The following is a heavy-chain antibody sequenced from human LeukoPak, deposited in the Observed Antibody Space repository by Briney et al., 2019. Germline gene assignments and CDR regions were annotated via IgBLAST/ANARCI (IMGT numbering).Heavy chain of an antibody. CDR1: GGSISSYY. J-gene: IGHJ4*02. CDR2: IYYSGST. CDR3: AREGDYGSGSYYNPEPTFDY. D-gene: IGHD3-10*01. V-gene: IGHV4-59*12. Sequence: SETPSLTCTVSGGSISSYYWSWIRQPPGKGLEWIGYIYYSGSTNYNPSLKSRVTISVGTTKNQFSLKLSSVTAADTAVYYCAREGDYGSGSYYNPEPTFDYWGQGTLVTVSS.